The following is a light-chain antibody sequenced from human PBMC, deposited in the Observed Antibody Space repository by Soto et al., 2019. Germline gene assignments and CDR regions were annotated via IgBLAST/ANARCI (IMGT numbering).Light chain of an antibody. J-gene: IGKJ1*01. CDR2: GAS. CDR3: QQYGSSPRT. Sequence: EIVMTQSPATLSVSPGERGTRSCRASQSVSSNLAWYQQKPGQAPRLLIYGASTRATGIPDRFSGSGSGTDFTLTIRRLEPDDFAVYYCQQYGSSPRTFGQGTKVDIK. V-gene: IGKV3-20*01. CDR1: QSVSSN.